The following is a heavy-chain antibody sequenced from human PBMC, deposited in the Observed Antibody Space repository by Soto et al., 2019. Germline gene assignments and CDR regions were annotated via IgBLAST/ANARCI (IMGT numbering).Heavy chain of an antibody. V-gene: IGHV3-30*18. Sequence: GGSLRLSCAASGFTFNIYGMHWVRQAPDKGLEWVALISYDGSNQYYADSVKGRFTISRDNSKNTLFLQMNSLRADDTAVYYCAKDQASGQGSFDSWGQGT. CDR2: ISYDGSNQ. J-gene: IGHJ4*02. CDR1: GFTFNIYG. CDR3: AKDQASGQGSFDS.